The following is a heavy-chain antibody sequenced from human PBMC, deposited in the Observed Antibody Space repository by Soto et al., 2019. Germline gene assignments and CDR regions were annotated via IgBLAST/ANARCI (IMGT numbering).Heavy chain of an antibody. J-gene: IGHJ3*02. CDR1: GFTGSNNY. V-gene: IGHV3-53*01. CDR2: IYSGGKT. D-gene: IGHD6-19*01. CDR3: ASMARLREWLVNAFDM. Sequence: PGGYLRLSCAASGFTGSNNYVSWVRQAPGKGLGGGSIIYSGGKTDYADSVKGRFVISRDNSKNTRYLQMNSLRVEDTAVYYCASMARLREWLVNAFDMRSQATTVTVS.